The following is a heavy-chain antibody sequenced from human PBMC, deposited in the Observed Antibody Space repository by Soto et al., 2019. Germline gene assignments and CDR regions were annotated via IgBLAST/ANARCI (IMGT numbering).Heavy chain of an antibody. CDR3: ARVSGGYCSSTSWAMSGCWFDP. J-gene: IGHJ5*02. CDR2: INPNSGGT. V-gene: IGHV1-2*02. CDR1: GYTFTGYY. Sequence: GASVKVSCKASGYTFTGYYMHWVRQAPGQGLEWMGWINPNSGGTNYAQKFQGRVTMTRDTSISTAYMELSRLRSDDTAVYYCARVSGGYCSSTSWAMSGCWFDPWGQGTLVTVSS. D-gene: IGHD2-2*01.